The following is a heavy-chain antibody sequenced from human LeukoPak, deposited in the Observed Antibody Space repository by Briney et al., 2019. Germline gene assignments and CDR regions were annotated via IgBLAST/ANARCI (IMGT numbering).Heavy chain of an antibody. CDR3: ARSSPGIAAAGPDY. Sequence: SVKVSCKASGGTFSSYAISWVRQAPGQGLEWMGRIIPILGIANYAQKFQGRVTITADKSTSTAYMELSSLRSEDTAVYYCARSSPGIAAAGPDYWGQGTLVTVSS. CDR2: IIPILGIA. CDR1: GGTFSSYA. D-gene: IGHD6-13*01. J-gene: IGHJ4*02. V-gene: IGHV1-69*04.